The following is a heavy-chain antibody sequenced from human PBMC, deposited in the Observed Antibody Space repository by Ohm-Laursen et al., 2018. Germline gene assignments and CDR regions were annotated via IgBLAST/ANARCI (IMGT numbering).Heavy chain of an antibody. Sequence: TLSLTCTVSGGSISSYYWSWIRQPPGKGLEWIGYIYYSGNTNYNPSLKSRVTISVDTSKNQFFLKLSSVTAADTAVYYCARHPDYRSDRWFDPWGQGTLVSVSS. D-gene: IGHD6-25*01. CDR1: GGSISSYY. CDR2: IYYSGNT. CDR3: ARHPDYRSDRWFDP. J-gene: IGHJ5*02. V-gene: IGHV4-59*08.